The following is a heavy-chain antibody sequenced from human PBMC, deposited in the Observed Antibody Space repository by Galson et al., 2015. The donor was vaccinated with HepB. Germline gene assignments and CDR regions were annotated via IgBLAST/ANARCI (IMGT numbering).Heavy chain of an antibody. CDR3: AGSPERFRWRVAVTGPDVFDI. D-gene: IGHD6-19*01. J-gene: IGHJ3*02. V-gene: IGHV4-59*01. CDR2: IHYSGST. Sequence: ETLSLTCTVSGGSISGYYWSWIRQPPGKGLEWIGYIHYSGSTNYNPSLKSRVTILVDTSKNQFSLKASSVTAADTAVYYCAGSPERFRWRVAVTGPDVFDIWGQGTMVTVSS. CDR1: GGSISGYY.